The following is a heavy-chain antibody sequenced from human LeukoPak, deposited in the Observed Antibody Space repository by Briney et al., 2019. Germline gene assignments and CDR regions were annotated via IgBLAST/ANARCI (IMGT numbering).Heavy chain of an antibody. J-gene: IGHJ5*02. D-gene: IGHD1-26*01. CDR2: ISSSSSYI. CDR3: ARGSEGGGTTSAGFDP. Sequence: GGSLRLSCAASGFTFSSYSMNWVRQAPGKGLEWVSSISSSSSYIYYADSVKGRFTISRDNSKNSLYLQMNSLRAEDTAVYYCARGSEGGGTTSAGFDPWGQGTLVTVSS. CDR1: GFTFSSYS. V-gene: IGHV3-21*01.